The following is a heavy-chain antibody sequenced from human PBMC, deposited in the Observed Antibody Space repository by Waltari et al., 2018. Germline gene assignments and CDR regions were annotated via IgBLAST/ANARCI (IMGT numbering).Heavy chain of an antibody. Sequence: EVQLVESGGGLVHPGGSLRLSCEASGFTFSTFWVHWVRQVPGKGLVWVSRIKSDGSATSYADSVKGRFTISRDKAKSTVYLQMTSLRVEDTAVYHCASYFHSGRYGWFDPWGQGTLVTVSS. D-gene: IGHD1-26*01. CDR1: GFTFSTFW. CDR3: ASYFHSGRYGWFDP. CDR2: IKSDGSAT. J-gene: IGHJ5*02. V-gene: IGHV3-74*01.